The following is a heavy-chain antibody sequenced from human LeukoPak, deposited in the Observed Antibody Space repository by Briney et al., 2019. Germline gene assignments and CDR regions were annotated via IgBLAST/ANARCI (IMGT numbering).Heavy chain of an antibody. CDR1: GGSISSGDYY. V-gene: IGHV4-30-4*01. D-gene: IGHD3-10*01. Sequence: PSETLSLTCTVSGGSISSGDYYWSWIRQPPGKGLEWIGYIYYSGSTYYNPSLKSRVTISVDTSKNQFSLKLSSVTAADTAVYYCARVYLPYYLRWYFDYWGQGTLVTVSS. J-gene: IGHJ4*02. CDR2: IYYSGST. CDR3: ARVYLPYYLRWYFDY.